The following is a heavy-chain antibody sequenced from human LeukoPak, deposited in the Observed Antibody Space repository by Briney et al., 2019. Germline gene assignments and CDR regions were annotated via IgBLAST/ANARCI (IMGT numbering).Heavy chain of an antibody. CDR2: INQDGSEK. V-gene: IGHV3-7*01. CDR3: TRPQPYDY. D-gene: IGHD5-18*01. Sequence: GGSLRLSCAASGFTFRSYWMSWVRQAPGKGLEWVANINQDGSEKYYVDSVKGRFTISRDNAKNSLYLQMNSLRAEDTAVYYCTRPQPYDYWGQGTLVTVSS. CDR1: GFTFRSYW. J-gene: IGHJ4*02.